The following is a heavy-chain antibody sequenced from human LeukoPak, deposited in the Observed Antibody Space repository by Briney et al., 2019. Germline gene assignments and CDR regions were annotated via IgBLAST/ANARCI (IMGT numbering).Heavy chain of an antibody. D-gene: IGHD1-1*01. CDR2: IYYSGST. CDR1: GGSISSYY. CDR3: ARRGLENWFDP. V-gene: IGHV4-59*01. Sequence: PSETLSLTCAVSGGSISSYYWSWIRQPPGKGLEWIGYIYYSGSTNYNPSLKSRVTISVDTSKNQFSLKLSSVTAADTAVYYCARRGLENWFDPWGQGTLVTVSS. J-gene: IGHJ5*02.